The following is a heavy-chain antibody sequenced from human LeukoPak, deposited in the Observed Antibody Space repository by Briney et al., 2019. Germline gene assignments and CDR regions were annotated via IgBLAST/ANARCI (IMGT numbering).Heavy chain of an antibody. J-gene: IGHJ4*02. CDR2: IYSGGST. D-gene: IGHD6-19*01. CDR3: AKDVGWSSGDYFDY. Sequence: GGSLRLSCAASGFTVSSDYMSWVRQAPGKGLEWVSVIYSGGSTYYADSVKGRFTISRDNSKNTLYLQMNSLRAEDTAVYYCAKDVGWSSGDYFDYWGQGTLVTVSS. V-gene: IGHV3-53*01. CDR1: GFTVSSDY.